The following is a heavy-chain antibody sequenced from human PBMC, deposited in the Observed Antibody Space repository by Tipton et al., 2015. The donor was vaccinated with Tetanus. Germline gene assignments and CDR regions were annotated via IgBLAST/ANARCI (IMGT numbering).Heavy chain of an antibody. Sequence: SLTCVGYGESLRDYFWTWIRQPPGKGLEWIGEINHGGDTNFSPSLKSRVSMSVDTSKRQFSLSLTSVTAADTAVYYCARVALTGTHFDYWGQGTLVTVSS. J-gene: IGHJ4*02. CDR2: INHGGDT. CDR1: GESLRDYF. V-gene: IGHV4-34*01. CDR3: ARVALTGTHFDY. D-gene: IGHD3-9*01.